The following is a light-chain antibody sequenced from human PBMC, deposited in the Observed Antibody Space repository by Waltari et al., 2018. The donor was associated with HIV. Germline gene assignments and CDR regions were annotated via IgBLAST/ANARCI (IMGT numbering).Light chain of an antibody. CDR1: PSNIGADSG. CDR3: QSYDSSLSAWV. Sequence: VPTPPPSVSGAPGQRVTLPCPGSPSNIGADSGFPRYQQIPGTAPKLPISGNKNRPSGVPDRFSASKSGTSASLTITGLQAEDEADYYCQSYDSSLSAWVFGGGTRLTVL. CDR2: GNK. J-gene: IGLJ3*02. V-gene: IGLV1-40*01.